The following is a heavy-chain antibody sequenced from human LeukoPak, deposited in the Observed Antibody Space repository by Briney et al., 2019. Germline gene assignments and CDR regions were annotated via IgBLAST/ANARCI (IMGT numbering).Heavy chain of an antibody. CDR3: ARDDLTTVTLDAFDI. CDR1: GFTFSSYS. D-gene: IGHD4-17*01. J-gene: IGHJ3*02. CDR2: ISSSSSYI. Sequence: GGSLRLSCAASGFTFSSYSMNWVRQAPGKGLEWVSSISSSSSYIYYADSVKGRFTISRDNAKNSLYLQMNSLRAEDTAVYYCARDDLTTVTLDAFDIWGQGTMVTVSS. V-gene: IGHV3-21*01.